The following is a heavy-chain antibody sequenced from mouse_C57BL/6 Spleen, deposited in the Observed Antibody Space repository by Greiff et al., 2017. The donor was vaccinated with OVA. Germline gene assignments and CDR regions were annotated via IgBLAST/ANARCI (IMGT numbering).Heavy chain of an antibody. J-gene: IGHJ1*03. Sequence: QVQLQQPGAELVRPGSSVKLSCKASGYTFTSYWMHWVKQRPIQGLEWIGNIDPSDSETHYNQKFKDKATLTVDKSSSTAYMQLSRLTTEDSAIYYCARGDSSHWYFDVWGTGTTVTVSS. V-gene: IGHV1-52*01. CDR3: ARGDSSHWYFDV. D-gene: IGHD1-1*01. CDR2: IDPSDSET. CDR1: GYTFTSYW.